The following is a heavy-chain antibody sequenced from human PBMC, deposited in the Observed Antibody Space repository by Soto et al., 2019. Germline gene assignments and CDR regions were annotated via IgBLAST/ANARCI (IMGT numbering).Heavy chain of an antibody. CDR1: GYIFSTYG. CDR3: ARDGRVSFDY. Sequence: SVKVSCKASGYIFSTYGITWVRQAPGQGLEWMGRIIPNNGKTNYAQKLQGRVTITADKSTSTAYMELSSLRSEDTAVYYCARDGRVSFDYWGQGTLVTVSS. J-gene: IGHJ4*02. CDR2: IIPNNGKT. V-gene: IGHV1-69*04.